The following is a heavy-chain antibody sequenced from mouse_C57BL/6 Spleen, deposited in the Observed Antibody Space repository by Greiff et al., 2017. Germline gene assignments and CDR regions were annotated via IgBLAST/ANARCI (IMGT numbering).Heavy chain of an antibody. D-gene: IGHD2-5*01. CDR3: ARHTYYSNYDAMDY. Sequence: EVHLVESGGDLVKPGGSLKLSCAASGFTFSSYGMSWVRQTPDKRLEWVATISSGGSYTYYPDSVKGRFTISRDNAKNTLYLQMCSLKSEDTAMYYCARHTYYSNYDAMDYWGQGTSVTVSS. J-gene: IGHJ4*01. V-gene: IGHV5-6*01. CDR2: ISSGGSYT. CDR1: GFTFSSYG.